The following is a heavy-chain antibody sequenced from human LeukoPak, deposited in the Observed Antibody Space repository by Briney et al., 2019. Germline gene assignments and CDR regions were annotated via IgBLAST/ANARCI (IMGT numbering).Heavy chain of an antibody. J-gene: IGHJ3*02. CDR3: ARSHYYDSSGYYQADAFDI. D-gene: IGHD3-22*01. CDR2: INPSGGST. CDR1: GYTFTSYY. V-gene: IGHV1-46*01. Sequence: ASVKVSCKASGYTFTSYYMHRVRQAPGQGLEWMGIINPSGGSTSYAQKFQGRVTMTRDMSTSTVYMELSSLRSEDTAVYYCARSHYYDSSGYYQADAFDIWGQGTMVTVSS.